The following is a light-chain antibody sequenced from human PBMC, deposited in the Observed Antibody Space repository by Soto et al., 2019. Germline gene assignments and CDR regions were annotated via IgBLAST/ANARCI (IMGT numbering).Light chain of an antibody. J-gene: IGKJ1*01. V-gene: IGKV1-39*01. CDR3: QQSYSTPRA. CDR1: HDISTY. Sequence: IQFTQSPSLLSASVLERFTITCRASHDISTYLAWYQQKPGKAPKLMIYEASTLQSGVPSRFSGSGSGTDFTLTISSLQPEDFATYYCQQSYSTPRAFGQGTKVDIK. CDR2: EAS.